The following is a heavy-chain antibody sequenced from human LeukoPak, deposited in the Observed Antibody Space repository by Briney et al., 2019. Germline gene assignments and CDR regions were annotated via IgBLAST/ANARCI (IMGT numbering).Heavy chain of an antibody. CDR2: IRSKAYGGTT. J-gene: IGHJ4*02. CDR3: TSSATDDYGDFYFDY. CDR1: GFTFGDYA. D-gene: IGHD4-17*01. V-gene: IGHV3-49*04. Sequence: GGSLRLSCTASGFTFGDYAMSWVRQAPGKGLEWVGFIRSKAYGGTTEYAASVKGRFTISRDDSKSIAYLQMNSLKTEDTAVYYCTSSATDDYGDFYFDYWGQGTLVTVSS.